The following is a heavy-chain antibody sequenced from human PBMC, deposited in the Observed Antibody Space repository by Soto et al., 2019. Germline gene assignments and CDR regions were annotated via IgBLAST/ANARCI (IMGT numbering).Heavy chain of an antibody. CDR2: ISSSSSYI. V-gene: IGHV3-21*01. Sequence: GGSLRLSCAASGFTFSSYSMNWVRQAPGKGLEWVSSISSSSSYIYYADSVKGRFTISRDNAKNSLYLQMNSLRAEDTAVYYCARGTESGVLDWFDPWGQGTLVTVSS. J-gene: IGHJ5*02. CDR1: GFTFSSYS. CDR3: ARGTESGVLDWFDP. D-gene: IGHD2-15*01.